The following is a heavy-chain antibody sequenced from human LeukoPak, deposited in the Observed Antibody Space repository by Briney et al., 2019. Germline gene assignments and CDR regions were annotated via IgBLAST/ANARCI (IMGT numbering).Heavy chain of an antibody. J-gene: IGHJ5*02. D-gene: IGHD6-13*01. CDR1: GCSISSSDYY. Sequence: SETLSLTFSVSGCSISSSDYYWNWIRQPPGKGLEWIGRISYSGSTYYSPALRSRVTMSVDTSKNQFSLELRSLTAADTAVYYCARRAIPAAGTFDPWGQGTLVTVSS. CDR3: ARRAIPAAGTFDP. CDR2: ISYSGST. V-gene: IGHV4-39*01.